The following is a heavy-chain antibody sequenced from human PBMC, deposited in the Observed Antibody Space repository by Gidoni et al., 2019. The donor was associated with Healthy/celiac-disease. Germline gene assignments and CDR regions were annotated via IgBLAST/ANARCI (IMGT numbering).Heavy chain of an antibody. D-gene: IGHD2-2*02. J-gene: IGHJ6*02. CDR2: ISGSGGST. CDR3: AKEGPIVVVPAAINYYYYYGMDV. V-gene: IGHV3-23*01. CDR1: GFNFSTYS. Sequence: EVQMLESGGGLVHPGGSSSLSCPASGFNFSTYSLSWVRQAPGQGLEWVSAISGSGGSTYDADSVKGRFTISRDNSKNTLYLQMNSRRAEYTAVYYCAKEGPIVVVPAAINYYYYYGMDVWGQGTTVTVSS.